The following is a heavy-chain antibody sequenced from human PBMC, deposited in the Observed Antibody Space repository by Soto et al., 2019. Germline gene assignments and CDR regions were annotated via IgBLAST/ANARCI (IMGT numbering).Heavy chain of an antibody. D-gene: IGHD3-16*02. CDR1: GFSLSTRGVG. Sequence: QITLKESGPTLVKPTETLTLTCTFSGFSLSTRGVGVGWIRQPPGKALEWLAVIYWDDDRRYSPSLKSRLIITKDTSKNQVFLIMTNMDPVETATYYCAHLMITYGGVIGDDAFDMWGQGTLVTVSS. V-gene: IGHV2-5*02. CDR3: AHLMITYGGVIGDDAFDM. J-gene: IGHJ3*02. CDR2: IYWDDDR.